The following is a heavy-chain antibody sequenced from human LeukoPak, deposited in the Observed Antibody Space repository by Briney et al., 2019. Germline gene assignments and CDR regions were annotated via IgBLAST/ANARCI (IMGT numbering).Heavy chain of an antibody. CDR3: ARELTYYYDSSGYSLGYFQH. D-gene: IGHD3-22*01. V-gene: IGHV4-4*07. CDR1: GGSISSYY. Sequence: SETLSLTCTVSGGSISSYYWSWIRQPAGRGLEGIGRIYTSGSTNYNPSLTSRVTMSVDTSKNQFSLKLSSVTAADTAVYYCARELTYYYDSSGYSLGYFQHWGQGTLVTVSS. CDR2: IYTSGST. J-gene: IGHJ1*01.